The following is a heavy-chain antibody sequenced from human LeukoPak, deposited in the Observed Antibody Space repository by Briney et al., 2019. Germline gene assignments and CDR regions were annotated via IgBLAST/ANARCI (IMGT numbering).Heavy chain of an antibody. CDR2: ISPFNGNT. J-gene: IGHJ6*02. D-gene: IGHD2-15*01. Sequence: ASVKVSCKASGYTFTSYGISWVRQAPGPALEWMGWISPFNGNTNYAQKVQGRVTMTTDTSTSTVYMELRSLRSDDTAVYYCARDLDIVVVAAALRHYGLDVWGQGTTVTVSS. V-gene: IGHV1-18*01. CDR3: ARDLDIVVVAAALRHYGLDV. CDR1: GYTFTSYG.